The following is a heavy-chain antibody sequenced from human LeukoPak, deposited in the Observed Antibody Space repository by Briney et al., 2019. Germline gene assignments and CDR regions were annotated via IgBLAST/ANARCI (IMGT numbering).Heavy chain of an antibody. Sequence: ASVKVSCKASGGTFSSYAISWVRQAPGQGLEWMGGIIPIIGTANYAQKFQGRVTITADESTSTAYMELSSLRSEDTAVYYCARGIQGSYYKSRFDYWGQGTLVTVSS. V-gene: IGHV1-69*13. CDR1: GGTFSSYA. J-gene: IGHJ4*02. CDR2: IIPIIGTA. D-gene: IGHD3-10*01. CDR3: ARGIQGSYYKSRFDY.